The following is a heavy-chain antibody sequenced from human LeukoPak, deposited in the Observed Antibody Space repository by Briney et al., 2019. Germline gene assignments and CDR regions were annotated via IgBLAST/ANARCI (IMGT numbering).Heavy chain of an antibody. Sequence: ASVKVSCKASGYSFTSQDMHWVRQAPGQRLEWLGCINPDNGYTTYLQEFQGRVTMTRNTSISTAYMELSSLRSEDTAVYYCARGAGFGELTYYYYMDVWGKGTTVTISS. V-gene: IGHV1-3*03. J-gene: IGHJ6*03. CDR2: INPDNGYT. D-gene: IGHD3-10*01. CDR1: GYSFTSQD. CDR3: ARGAGFGELTYYYYMDV.